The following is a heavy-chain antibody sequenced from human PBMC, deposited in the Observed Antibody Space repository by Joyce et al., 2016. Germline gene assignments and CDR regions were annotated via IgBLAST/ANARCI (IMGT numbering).Heavy chain of an antibody. Sequence: EVQLVESGGGLVQPGGSLRLSCVASGFTFSKYGINWVRQAPGKGLEWVSYISSSSTIKQYADSVKGRFTISRDSAKNSLYLQMNSLRVEDTAVYYCARDGRSSGSDYWGQGTLVTVSS. CDR3: ARDGRSSGSDY. V-gene: IGHV3-48*01. CDR1: GFTFSKYG. CDR2: ISSSSTIK. J-gene: IGHJ4*02. D-gene: IGHD6-19*01.